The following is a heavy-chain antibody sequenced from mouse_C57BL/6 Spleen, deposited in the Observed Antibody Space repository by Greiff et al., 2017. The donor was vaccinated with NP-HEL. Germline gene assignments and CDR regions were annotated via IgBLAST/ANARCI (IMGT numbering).Heavy chain of an antibody. CDR1: GYTFTSYW. CDR2: IYPSDSET. CDR3: ARSWYNDYDNYYAIDY. J-gene: IGHJ4*01. V-gene: IGHV1-61*01. Sequence: QVQLQQPGAELVRPGSSVKLSCKASGYTFTSYWMDWVKQRPGQGLEWIGNIYPSDSETHYNQKFKDKATLTVDKSSSTAYMQLSSLTSEDSAVYYCARSWYNDYDNYYAIDYWGQGTSVTVSS. D-gene: IGHD2-4*01.